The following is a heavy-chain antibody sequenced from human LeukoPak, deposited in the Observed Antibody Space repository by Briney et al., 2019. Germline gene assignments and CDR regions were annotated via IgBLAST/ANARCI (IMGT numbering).Heavy chain of an antibody. Sequence: GGSLGLSCTASGFSFSNFGVNWVRQAPGKGLEWVSCMDRHSDIYYADSVKRRFTISRDNARNSVYLQMNSLTVEDSGVYYCVGDPTTNRYQYFQYWGQGALVTVSS. CDR2: MDRHSDI. D-gene: IGHD1-14*01. J-gene: IGHJ4*02. CDR3: VGDPTTNRYQYFQY. CDR1: GFSFSNFG. V-gene: IGHV3-21*01.